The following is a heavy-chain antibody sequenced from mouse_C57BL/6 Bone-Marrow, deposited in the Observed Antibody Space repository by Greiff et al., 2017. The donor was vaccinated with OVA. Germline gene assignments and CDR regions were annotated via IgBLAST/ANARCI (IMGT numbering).Heavy chain of an antibody. CDR2: ISDGGSYT. V-gene: IGHV5-4*01. CDR3: ARDIPTGVYCYFDV. D-gene: IGHD1-1*01. Sequence: EVKVVESGGGLVKPGGSLKLSCAASGFTFSSYAMSWVRQTPDKGLEWVATISDGGSYTYYPGKVKGRVTMSRDNAKNNLYMQMSHLKSEDTALYYCARDIPTGVYCYFDVWGTGTTVTVSS. CDR1: GFTFSSYA. J-gene: IGHJ1*03.